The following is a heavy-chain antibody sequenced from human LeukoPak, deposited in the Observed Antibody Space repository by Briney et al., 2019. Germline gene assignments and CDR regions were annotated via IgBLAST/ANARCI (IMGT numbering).Heavy chain of an antibody. Sequence: GGSLRLSCAASGFTFSNYWMHWVRQAPGKGLVWVSRINSDGSSTTSADSVKGRFTISRDNAKNTLYLQMNSLRAEDTAVCYCAKGGATVIDYWGQGTLVTVSS. V-gene: IGHV3-74*01. CDR2: INSDGSST. J-gene: IGHJ4*02. D-gene: IGHD4-17*01. CDR1: GFTFSNYW. CDR3: AKGGATVIDY.